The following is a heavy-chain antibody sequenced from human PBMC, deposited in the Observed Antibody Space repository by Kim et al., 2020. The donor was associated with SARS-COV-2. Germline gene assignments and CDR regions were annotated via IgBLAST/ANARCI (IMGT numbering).Heavy chain of an antibody. CDR2: IFNSGST. J-gene: IGHJ4*02. CDR3: ARQEYGGNYYFGY. V-gene: IGHV4-61*02. CDR1: GGSISSGSYY. D-gene: IGHD4-17*01. Sequence: SETLSLTCTVSGGSISSGSYYWSWIRQPAGKGLEWIGRIFNSGSTSYNPSLKSRLTISVDTSKNQFSLNLSSVTAADTAMYYCARQEYGGNYYFGYWGQGTLVTVSS.